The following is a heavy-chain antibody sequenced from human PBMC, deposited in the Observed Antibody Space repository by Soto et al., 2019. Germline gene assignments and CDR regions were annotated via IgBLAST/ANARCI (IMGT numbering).Heavy chain of an antibody. J-gene: IGHJ6*03. V-gene: IGHV2-26*01. Sequence: QVTLKESGPVMVKPTETLTLTCTVSGFSLRNARMGVSWIRQPAGKAPEWLAHIVSNDEKSYNKSLQTRLTISKDTSKSQVVLTMTYMDPVDTATYFCARMLAVNYYYYYLDVWGEGTTVTVSS. D-gene: IGHD3-22*01. CDR3: ARMLAVNYYYYYLDV. CDR1: GFSLRNARMG. CDR2: IVSNDEK.